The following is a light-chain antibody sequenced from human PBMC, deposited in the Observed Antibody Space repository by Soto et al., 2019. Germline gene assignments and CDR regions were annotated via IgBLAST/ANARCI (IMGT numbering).Light chain of an antibody. CDR1: QSVSTSY. CDR2: GAS. Sequence: EIVLTQSPGTLSLSPGERATLSCRASQSVSTSYLAWYQQKPGQSHRLLIYGASSTATGISDRFSGSGSGTDFTLTISRLEPEDIAVYYCQQYGSSPRTFGQGTQVEIK. V-gene: IGKV3-20*01. J-gene: IGKJ1*01. CDR3: QQYGSSPRT.